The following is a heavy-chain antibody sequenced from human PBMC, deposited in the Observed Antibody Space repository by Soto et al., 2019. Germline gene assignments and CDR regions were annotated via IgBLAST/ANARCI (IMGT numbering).Heavy chain of an antibody. D-gene: IGHD1-26*01. Sequence: SETLSLTCTVSGGSISSGGYYWSWIRQHPGKGLEWIEYIYYSGSTYYNPSLKSRVTISVDTSKNQFSLKLSSVTAADTAVYYCARDSGYYYYGMDVWGQGTTVTVSS. V-gene: IGHV4-31*03. J-gene: IGHJ6*02. CDR2: IYYSGST. CDR1: GGSISSGGYY. CDR3: ARDSGYYYYGMDV.